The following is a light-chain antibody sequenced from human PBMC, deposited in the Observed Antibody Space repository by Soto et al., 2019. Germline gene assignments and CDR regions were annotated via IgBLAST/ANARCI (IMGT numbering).Light chain of an antibody. Sequence: AIQLTQSPSSLSASVGDRVTITCRASQGISTALAWYQQRPGKAPKVLIYDASNLQGGVPSRFSGSGSGTDFTXTITSLQPEDFASYYCQQFHNYPLSFGGGTKVDIK. CDR2: DAS. J-gene: IGKJ4*01. CDR1: QGISTA. V-gene: IGKV1D-13*01. CDR3: QQFHNYPLS.